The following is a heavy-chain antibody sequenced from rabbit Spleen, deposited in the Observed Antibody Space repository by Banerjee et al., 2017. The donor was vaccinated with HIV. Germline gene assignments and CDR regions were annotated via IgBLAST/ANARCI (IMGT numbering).Heavy chain of an antibody. CDR2: IYPITETT. Sequence: QEQLEESGGRLVQPGGSLTLSCKAYGFTISNYWMNWVRRAPGKGLEWIGIIYPITETTYYANWVNGRFTISKTSSTAVTLQMTSLTAADRAAYFCARDLVGVIGWNFYLWGPGTLVTVS. J-gene: IGHJ4*01. V-gene: IGHV1S45*01. CDR1: GFTISNYW. CDR3: ARDLVGVIGWNFYL. D-gene: IGHD1-1*01.